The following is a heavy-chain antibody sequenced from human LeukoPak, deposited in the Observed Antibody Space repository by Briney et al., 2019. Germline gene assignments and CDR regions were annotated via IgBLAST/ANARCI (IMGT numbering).Heavy chain of an antibody. CDR2: ISSSSSYI. D-gene: IGHD6-13*01. Sequence: GGSLRLSCAASGFTFSSYCMNWGRQAPGKGLEWVSSISSSSSYIYYADSVKGRLTIPRDNAKYTLYLQMNSLRAEDTAVYYCARLGEQQLLFDYWGQGTLVTVSS. J-gene: IGHJ4*02. V-gene: IGHV3-21*01. CDR1: GFTFSSYC. CDR3: ARLGEQQLLFDY.